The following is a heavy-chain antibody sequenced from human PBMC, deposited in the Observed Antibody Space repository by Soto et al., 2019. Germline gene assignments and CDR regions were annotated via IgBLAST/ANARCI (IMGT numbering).Heavy chain of an antibody. CDR2: ISGSGGST. CDR3: AKQGVGATTVIYY. V-gene: IGHV3-23*01. Sequence: EVQLLESGGGLVQPGGSLRLSCAASGFTFSSYAMSWVRQAPGKGLEWVSAISGSGGSTYYADSVTGRFTITRDNSKNTLYRQINSGRAEDTAVYYCAKQGVGATTVIYYWGHGTLVTVSS. D-gene: IGHD1-26*01. J-gene: IGHJ4*01. CDR1: GFTFSSYA.